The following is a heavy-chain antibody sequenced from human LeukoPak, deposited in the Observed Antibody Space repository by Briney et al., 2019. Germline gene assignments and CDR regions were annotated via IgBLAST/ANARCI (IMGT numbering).Heavy chain of an antibody. Sequence: GGSLRLSCAASGFTFSSYGMHWVRQAPGKGLEWVAVISYNRSDKYYADSVKGRFTISRDNSKNTVYLQMNSLRTEDTAVYYCARGRYDSSGSYSLFDYWGQGTLVTVSS. CDR1: GFTFSSYG. D-gene: IGHD3-22*01. J-gene: IGHJ4*02. V-gene: IGHV3-30*03. CDR2: ISYNRSDK. CDR3: ARGRYDSSGSYSLFDY.